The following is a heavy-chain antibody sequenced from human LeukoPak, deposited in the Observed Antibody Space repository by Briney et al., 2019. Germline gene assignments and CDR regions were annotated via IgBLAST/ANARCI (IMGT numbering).Heavy chain of an antibody. Sequence: PSETLSLTCAVYGGSFSGYYWSWIRQPPGKGLEWIGEINHSGSTNYNPSLKSRVTISVDTSKKQFSLKLSSVTATDTAVYYCVTYYFDSSGPKKNYWGQGTLVTVSS. V-gene: IGHV4-34*01. CDR3: VTYYFDSSGPKKNY. J-gene: IGHJ4*02. CDR2: INHSGST. D-gene: IGHD3-22*01. CDR1: GGSFSGYY.